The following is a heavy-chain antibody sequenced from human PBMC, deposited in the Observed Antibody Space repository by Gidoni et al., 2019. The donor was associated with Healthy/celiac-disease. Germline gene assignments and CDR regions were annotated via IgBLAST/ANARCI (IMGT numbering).Heavy chain of an antibody. V-gene: IGHV3-30*04. CDR3: AREETQGLVQHFDY. J-gene: IGHJ4*02. CDR1: VFTFSSYA. D-gene: IGHD6-19*01. CDR2: ISYDGRNK. Sequence: QVQLVESGGGVVQPRRSLSLSSAASVFTFSSYAMHWVRQPPGQGLEWVAVISYDGRNKYYADSVKGRFTISRDNSKNSLYLQMNSLRAEDTAVYYCAREETQGLVQHFDYWGQGTLVTVSS.